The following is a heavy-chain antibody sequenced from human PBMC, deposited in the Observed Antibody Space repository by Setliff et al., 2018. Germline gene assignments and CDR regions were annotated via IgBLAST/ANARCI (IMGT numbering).Heavy chain of an antibody. Sequence: ASVKVSCKASGYTFTGHYIHWVRQAPGQGLVRMGWINPRTGVTNSAQKFQGRVTMTRDTSITTVYMDLGRLKSDDTAVYYCARGTDYHGSGSYWAKDVWGKGTTVTVSS. CDR2: INPRTGVT. V-gene: IGHV1-2*02. D-gene: IGHD3-10*01. J-gene: IGHJ6*04. CDR1: GYTFTGHY. CDR3: ARGTDYHGSGSYWAKDV.